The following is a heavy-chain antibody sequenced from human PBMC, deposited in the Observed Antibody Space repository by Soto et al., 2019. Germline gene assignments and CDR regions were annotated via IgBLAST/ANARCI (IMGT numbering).Heavy chain of an antibody. CDR3: VSSSWYGLFDY. CDR1: GGSISSGGYS. J-gene: IGHJ4*02. D-gene: IGHD6-13*01. Sequence: SETLSLTCAVSGGSISSGGYSWSWIRQPPGKGLEWIGYIYNSGSTYYNPSLKSRVTISVDRSKNQLSLKLGSVTAADTAVYYCVSSSWYGLFDYWGQGTLVTVSS. CDR2: IYNSGST. V-gene: IGHV4-30-2*01.